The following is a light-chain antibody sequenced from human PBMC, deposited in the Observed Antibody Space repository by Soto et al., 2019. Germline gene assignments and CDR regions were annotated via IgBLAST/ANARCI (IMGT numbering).Light chain of an antibody. CDR3: QQYDSYSGT. CDR1: QSINSW. Sequence: DIQMTQSPSTLSAYVGDRVTITCRASQSINSWLAWYQQKPGKAPKLLIYKASSLESGVPSRFSGSASGTEFTLTISSLQPDDFATYYCQQYDSYSGTFGGGTKVEIK. J-gene: IGKJ4*01. CDR2: KAS. V-gene: IGKV1-5*03.